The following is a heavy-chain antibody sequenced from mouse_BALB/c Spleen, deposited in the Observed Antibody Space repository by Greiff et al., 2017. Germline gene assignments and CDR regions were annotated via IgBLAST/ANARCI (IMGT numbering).Heavy chain of an antibody. V-gene: IGHV1-5*01. D-gene: IGHD1-2*01. CDR2: IYPGNSDT. CDR3: TRTTATDYFDY. CDR1: GYSFTSYW. Sequence: EVQLQQSGTVLARPGASVKMSCKASGYSFTSYWMHWVKQRPGQGLEWIGAIYPGNSDTSYNQKFKGKAKLTAVTSASTAYMELSSLTNEDSAFYYCTRTTATDYFDYWGQGTTLTVSS. J-gene: IGHJ2*01.